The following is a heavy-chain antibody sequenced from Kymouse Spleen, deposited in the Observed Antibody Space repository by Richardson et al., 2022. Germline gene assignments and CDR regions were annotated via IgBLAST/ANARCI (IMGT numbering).Heavy chain of an antibody. CDR1: GGSFSGYY. CDR2: INHSGST. J-gene: IGHJ4*02. CDR3: ARASDTAMVLFDY. V-gene: IGHV4-34*01. Sequence: QVQLQQWGAGLLKPSETLSLTCAVYGGSFSGYYWSWIRQPPGKGLEWIGEINHSGSTNYNPSLKSRVTISVDTSKNQFSLKLSSVTAADTAVYYCARASDTAMVLFDYWGQGTLVTVSS. D-gene: IGHD5-18,IGHD5-18*01.